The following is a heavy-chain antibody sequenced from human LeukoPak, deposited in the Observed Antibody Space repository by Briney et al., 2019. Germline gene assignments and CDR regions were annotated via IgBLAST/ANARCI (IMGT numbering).Heavy chain of an antibody. CDR3: AKEEGWGVNVFDY. Sequence: PGGSLRLSCAGSGFTFSSFGIHWVRQAPGKGLEWVAVIGSTGAAKYYADSVRGRFSISRDNSDNTVHLQMNSLSAEDTAVYHCAKEEGWGVNVFDYWGQGTLVTVSS. V-gene: IGHV3-30*18. J-gene: IGHJ4*02. CDR2: IGSTGAAK. CDR1: GFTFSSFG. D-gene: IGHD3-10*01.